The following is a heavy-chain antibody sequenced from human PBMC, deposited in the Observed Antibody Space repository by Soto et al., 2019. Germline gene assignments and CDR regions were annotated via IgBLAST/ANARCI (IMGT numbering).Heavy chain of an antibody. CDR3: ARERYRYAYDSRGYLDY. J-gene: IGHJ4*02. D-gene: IGHD3-22*01. CDR2: ISYDGSNK. V-gene: IGHV3-30-3*01. Sequence: QVQLVESGGGVVQPGRSLRLSCAASGFTFSSYAMHWVRQAPGKGLEWVAVISYDGSNKYYADSVKGRFTISRDNSKNNLYLQMNSLRVEDKAVSYCARERYRYAYDSRGYLDYWGQGTLVRVSS. CDR1: GFTFSSYA.